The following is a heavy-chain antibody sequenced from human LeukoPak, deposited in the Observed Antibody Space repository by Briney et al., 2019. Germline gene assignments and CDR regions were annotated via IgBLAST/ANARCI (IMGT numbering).Heavy chain of an antibody. Sequence: GGSLRLSCAASGFRFDDYAMHWVRQAPGKGLEWVSGISWNSGTLAYADSVKGRFTISRDNAKNSLYLQMNSLRAEDTAVHYCARDRHLRSGDSGLWGQGTLVTVSS. CDR3: ARDRHLRSGDSGL. V-gene: IGHV3-9*01. J-gene: IGHJ4*02. CDR1: GFRFDDYA. CDR2: ISWNSGTL. D-gene: IGHD4-17*01.